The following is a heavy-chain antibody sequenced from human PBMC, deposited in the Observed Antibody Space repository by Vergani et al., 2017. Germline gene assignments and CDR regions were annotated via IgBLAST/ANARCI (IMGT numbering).Heavy chain of an antibody. J-gene: IGHJ6*03. D-gene: IGHD4-11*01. CDR1: GGPFTSYH. Sequence: QVQLQQWGGGLLKPSETLSLTCVVNGGPFTSYHWTWIRQSPGEGLEWVGDIDHTGRPDYNPSLKSRLTMSVDKSRNQFPLTLKSVTTTDTAIYFCARVNTETNGHLYYYYYMDVWGQGTAVTVS. V-gene: IGHV4-34*01. CDR2: IDHTGRP. CDR3: ARVNTETNGHLYYYYYMDV.